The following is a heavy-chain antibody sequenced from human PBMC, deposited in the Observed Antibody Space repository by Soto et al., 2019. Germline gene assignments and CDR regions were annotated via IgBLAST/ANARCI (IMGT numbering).Heavy chain of an antibody. D-gene: IGHD2-2*01. Sequence: GGALRLSGSASGFAFSCNPMYWVRQAPVKGLEWISSISVSGDRTCYADSVKGRFTISRDNSRNTLHMQMNSLRDEATAVYFCAKDGDSITRNKPLDYWGQGSQVTVS. CDR1: GFAFSCNP. J-gene: IGHJ4*02. CDR3: AKDGDSITRNKPLDY. CDR2: ISVSGDRT. V-gene: IGHV3-23*01.